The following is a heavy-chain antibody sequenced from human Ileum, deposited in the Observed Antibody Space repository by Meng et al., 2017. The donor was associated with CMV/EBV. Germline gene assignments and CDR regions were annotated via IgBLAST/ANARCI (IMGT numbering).Heavy chain of an antibody. Sequence: QVPLPRWGRGLLKPSGTRSLTCAVFGGSFTDYYWTWFRQSPGKGLEWIGENTHSGRAYYSSSLTGRATISVDMSKYQFSLKLPSVTAADTAIYYCARGLASGWPDYWGQGTLVTVSS. V-gene: IGHV4-34*01. CDR2: NTHSGRA. D-gene: IGHD3-10*01. CDR1: GGSFTDYY. J-gene: IGHJ4*02. CDR3: ARGLASGWPDY.